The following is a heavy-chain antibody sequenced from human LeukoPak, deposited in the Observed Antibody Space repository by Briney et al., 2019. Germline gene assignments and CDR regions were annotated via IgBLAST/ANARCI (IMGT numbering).Heavy chain of an antibody. Sequence: GGSLRLSCAASGFTFGGYWMHWVRQAPGKGLVWVSRINSDGSSTIYADSVKGRLTISRDNAKNTLYLQMNSLRAEDTAVYYCARGYFYYYMDVWGKGTTVTVSS. CDR1: GFTFGGYW. J-gene: IGHJ6*03. CDR3: ARGYFYYYMDV. CDR2: INSDGSST. V-gene: IGHV3-74*01.